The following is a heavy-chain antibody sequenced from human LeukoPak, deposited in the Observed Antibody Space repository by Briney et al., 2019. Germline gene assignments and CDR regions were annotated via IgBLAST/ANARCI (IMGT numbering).Heavy chain of an antibody. J-gene: IGHJ3*02. CDR2: MNPNSGNT. V-gene: IGHV1-8*01. Sequence: ASVRVSCKASGYTFTSYDINWVRQATGQGLEWMGWMNPNSGNTGYAQKFQGRVTMTRNTSISTAYMELSSLRSEDTAVYYCARGRGQWLDTDAFDIWGQGTMVTVSS. CDR1: GYTFTSYD. D-gene: IGHD6-19*01. CDR3: ARGRGQWLDTDAFDI.